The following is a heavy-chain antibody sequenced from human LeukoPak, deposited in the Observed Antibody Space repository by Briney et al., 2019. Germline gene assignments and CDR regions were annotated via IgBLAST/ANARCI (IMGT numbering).Heavy chain of an antibody. Sequence: PGGSLRLSCAASGFTVSSHYITWVRQAPGKGLEWVSIIYSGDDTYYADSVKGRFTISRDNFKNTVYLQMNSLRAEDTAVYYCASGVVSAAWGAFDIWGQGTMVTVSS. D-gene: IGHD2-2*01. CDR2: IYSGDDT. J-gene: IGHJ3*02. CDR1: GFTVSSHY. CDR3: ASGVVSAAWGAFDI. V-gene: IGHV3-53*01.